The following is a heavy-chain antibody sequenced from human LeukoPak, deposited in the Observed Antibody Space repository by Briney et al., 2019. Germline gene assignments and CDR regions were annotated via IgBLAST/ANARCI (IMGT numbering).Heavy chain of an antibody. Sequence: SETLSLTCTVSGGSISTYYWSWIRQPPGKGLEWIGYIYYSGSTNDNPSLKSRVTISVDTSKDQFSLKLSSVTAADTAVYYCARGMSTVTTVRYYYYGMDVWGQGTTVTVSS. CDR2: IYYSGST. CDR1: GGSISTYY. V-gene: IGHV4-59*12. J-gene: IGHJ6*02. CDR3: ARGMSTVTTVRYYYYGMDV. D-gene: IGHD4-17*01.